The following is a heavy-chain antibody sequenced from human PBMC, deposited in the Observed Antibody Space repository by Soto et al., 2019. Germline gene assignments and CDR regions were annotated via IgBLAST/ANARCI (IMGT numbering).Heavy chain of an antibody. D-gene: IGHD2-2*02. J-gene: IGHJ4*02. CDR1: GFTFSSYS. V-gene: IGHV3-23*01. CDR3: AKCIVVVPAAIEY. CDR2: ISGSGGST. Sequence: GVSLRLSCAASGFTFSSYSMSWVRQAPGKGLEWVSAISGSGGSTYYADSVKGRFTISRDNSKNTLYLQMNSLRAEDTAVYYCAKCIVVVPAAIEYWGQGTLVTVSS.